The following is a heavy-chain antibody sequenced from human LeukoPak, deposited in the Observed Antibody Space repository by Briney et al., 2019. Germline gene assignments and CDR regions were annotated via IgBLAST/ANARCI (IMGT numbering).Heavy chain of an antibody. Sequence: PGGSLRLSCAASGFTFSSYAMSWVRQAPGKGLEWVSAINGSGGSTYYADSVKGRFTISRDNSKNTLYLQMNSLRAEDTAVYYCAKDSPQTRDGRIVGATTDYYYGMDVWGQGTTVTVSS. D-gene: IGHD1-26*01. CDR2: INGSGGST. CDR1: GFTFSSYA. V-gene: IGHV3-23*01. CDR3: AKDSPQTRDGRIVGATTDYYYGMDV. J-gene: IGHJ6*02.